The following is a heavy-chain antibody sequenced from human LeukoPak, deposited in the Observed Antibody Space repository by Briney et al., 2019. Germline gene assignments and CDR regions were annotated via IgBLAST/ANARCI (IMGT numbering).Heavy chain of an antibody. CDR1: GFTVSSNY. D-gene: IGHD3-22*01. V-gene: IGHV3-53*01. CDR2: IYSGGST. Sequence: GGSLRLSCAASGFTVSSNYMSWVRQAPGKGLEWVSVIYSGGSTYYADSVKGRFTISRDNSKNTLYLQMNSLRAEDTAVYYCAGHSSGYYYSKVTFDYWGQGTLVTVSS. J-gene: IGHJ4*02. CDR3: AGHSSGYYYSKVTFDY.